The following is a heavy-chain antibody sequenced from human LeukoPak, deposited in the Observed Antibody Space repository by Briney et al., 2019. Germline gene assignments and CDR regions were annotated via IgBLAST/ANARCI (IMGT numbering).Heavy chain of an antibody. CDR3: ARVPYDFWSGYYSLTDYYYYMDV. Sequence: PGGSLRLSCAASGFTVSSNYMSWVRQAPGKGLEWFSVIYSGGSTYYADSVKGRFTISRDNSKNTLYLQMNSLRAEDTAVYYCARVPYDFWSGYYSLTDYYYYMDVWGKGTTVTVSS. CDR2: IYSGGST. V-gene: IGHV3-53*01. J-gene: IGHJ6*03. D-gene: IGHD3-3*01. CDR1: GFTVSSNY.